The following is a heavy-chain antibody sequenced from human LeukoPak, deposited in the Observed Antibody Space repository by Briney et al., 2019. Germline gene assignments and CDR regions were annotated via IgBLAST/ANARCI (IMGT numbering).Heavy chain of an antibody. Sequence: ASLKVSCKASGYTFTSYGISWVRQAPGQGLEWMGWISTYNGNTNYTQKLQGRVTMTTDTSTSTAYMELRNLRSDDTAVYYCARDAPTVNRRYYGMDVWGQGTTVTVSS. CDR2: ISTYNGNT. V-gene: IGHV1-18*01. D-gene: IGHD4-17*01. CDR3: ARDAPTVNRRYYGMDV. CDR1: GYTFTSYG. J-gene: IGHJ6*02.